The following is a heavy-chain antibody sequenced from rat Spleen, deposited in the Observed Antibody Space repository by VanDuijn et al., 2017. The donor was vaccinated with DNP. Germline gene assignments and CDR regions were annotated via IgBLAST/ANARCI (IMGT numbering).Heavy chain of an antibody. CDR3: ARHVLPLRVWDY. Sequence: EVQLVESGGDLVQPGRSLRLSCVASEFTFNNYWMTWFRQVPGKGLEWVASITSRGGRTYYPDSVKGRFTLSRDNAKSTLYLKMNSLRSEDTATYYCARHVLPLRVWDYWGQGVMVTVSS. CDR2: ITSRGGRT. D-gene: IGHD1-4*01. V-gene: IGHV5-31*01. J-gene: IGHJ2*01. CDR1: EFTFNNYW.